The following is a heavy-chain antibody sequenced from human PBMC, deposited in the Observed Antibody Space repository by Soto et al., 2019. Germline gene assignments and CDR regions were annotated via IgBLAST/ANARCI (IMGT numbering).Heavy chain of an antibody. V-gene: IGHV6-1*01. CDR2: TYYKSKWNY. D-gene: IGHD3-10*01. J-gene: IGHJ6*02. CDR3: TGITWFRGMDV. CDR1: GDSVSSNSAG. Sequence: SQTLSLTCVISGDSVSSNSAGWNWIRQSPSRGLEWLGRTYYKSKWNYDYALSVKSRITINPDTSKNQFSLHLYSVTPEDTAVYYCTGITWFRGMDVWGQGTPVTVSS.